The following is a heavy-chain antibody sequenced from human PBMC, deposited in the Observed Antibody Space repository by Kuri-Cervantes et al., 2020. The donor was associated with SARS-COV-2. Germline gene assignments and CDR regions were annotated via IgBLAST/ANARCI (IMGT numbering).Heavy chain of an antibody. Sequence: SGPTLVKPTQTLTLTCTFSGFSLSSSGVGLAWIRQPPGKALEWLALIYWDDDKRYRPSLKNRLTITKDTSKNQVVLTMTNMDPVDTATYYCAHSGTYCSGGSCYSYWGQGTLVTVSS. J-gene: IGHJ4*02. CDR2: IYWDDDK. CDR3: AHSGTYCSGGSCYSY. V-gene: IGHV2-5*02. D-gene: IGHD2-15*01. CDR1: GFSLSSSGVG.